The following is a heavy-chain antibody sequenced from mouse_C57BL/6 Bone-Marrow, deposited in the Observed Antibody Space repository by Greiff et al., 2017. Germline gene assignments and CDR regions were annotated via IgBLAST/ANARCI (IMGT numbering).Heavy chain of an antibody. CDR3: ARDRRYGSPYWYFDV. Sequence: DVKLVESGGGLVKPGGSLKLSCAASGFTFSSYAMSWVRQTPEKRLEWVATISDGGSYTYYPDNVKGRFTISRDNAKNNLYLQMSHLKSEDTAMYYGARDRRYGSPYWYFDVWGTGTTVTVSS. CDR2: ISDGGSYT. J-gene: IGHJ1*03. D-gene: IGHD1-1*01. CDR1: GFTFSSYA. V-gene: IGHV5-4*01.